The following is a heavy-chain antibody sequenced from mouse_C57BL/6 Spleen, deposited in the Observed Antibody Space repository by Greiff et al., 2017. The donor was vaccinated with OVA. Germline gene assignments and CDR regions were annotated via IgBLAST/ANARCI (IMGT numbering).Heavy chain of an antibody. Sequence: VQRVESGPGLVAPSQSLSITCTVSGFSLTSYGVDWVRQSPGKGLEWLGVIWGVGSTNYNSALKSRLSISKDNSKSQVFLKMNSLQTDDTAMYYCARSNYEDWYFDVWGTGTTVTVSS. CDR2: IWGVGST. CDR3: ARSNYEDWYFDV. J-gene: IGHJ1*03. CDR1: GFSLTSYG. D-gene: IGHD2-5*01. V-gene: IGHV2-6*01.